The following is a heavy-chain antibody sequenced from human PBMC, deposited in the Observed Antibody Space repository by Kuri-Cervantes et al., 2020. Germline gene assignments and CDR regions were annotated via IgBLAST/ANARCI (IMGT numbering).Heavy chain of an antibody. D-gene: IGHD4-17*01. Sequence: GESLKISCAASGFTFSSYEMNWVRQAPGKGLEWVSYISTSGSTIYYADSVKGRFTISRDNAKNSLYLQMNSLRAEDTAVYYCARANGDYVARNAFDIWGQGTMVTVSS. CDR3: ARANGDYVARNAFDI. CDR1: GFTFSSYE. V-gene: IGHV3-48*03. J-gene: IGHJ3*02. CDR2: ISTSGSTI.